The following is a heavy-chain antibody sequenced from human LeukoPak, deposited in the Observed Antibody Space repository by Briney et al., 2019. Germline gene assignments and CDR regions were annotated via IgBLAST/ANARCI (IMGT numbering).Heavy chain of an antibody. CDR1: GFTFSSYS. J-gene: IGHJ4*02. Sequence: GGSLRLSCAASGFTFSSYSMNWVRQAPGKGLEWVSYISSSSSTIYYADSVKGRFTISRDNAKSSLYLQMNSLRADDTAVYYCARVLHKRNYDSSVYYAYWGQGTLVTVSS. CDR2: ISSSSSTI. V-gene: IGHV3-48*01. D-gene: IGHD3-22*01. CDR3: ARVLHKRNYDSSVYYAY.